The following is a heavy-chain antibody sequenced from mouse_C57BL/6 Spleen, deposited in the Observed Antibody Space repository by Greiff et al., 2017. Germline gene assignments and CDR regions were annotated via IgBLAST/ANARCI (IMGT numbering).Heavy chain of an antibody. CDR3: ARGDGSNYCWYFDV. CDR1: GYAFSSYW. D-gene: IGHD1-1*01. CDR2: IYPGDGDT. V-gene: IGHV1-80*01. J-gene: IGHJ1*03. Sequence: QVQLQQSGAELVKPGASVKISCKASGYAFSSYWMNWVKQRPGKGLEWIGQIYPGDGDTTYNGKVKGKATLTAAKSSSTAYMQLRILTSEDSAVYFGARGDGSNYCWYFDVWGTGTTVTVSS.